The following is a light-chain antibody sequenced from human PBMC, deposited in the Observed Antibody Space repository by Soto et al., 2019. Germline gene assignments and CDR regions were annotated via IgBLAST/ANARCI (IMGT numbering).Light chain of an antibody. CDR1: SSDVGGYNY. J-gene: IGLJ2*01. CDR3: SSYTSSSTLV. V-gene: IGLV2-14*01. CDR2: DVS. Sequence: QSALTQPASVSGSPGQSITISCTGTSSDVGGYNYVSWYQQHPGKAPKFMIYDVSNRPSGVSNRFSGSKSGNTASLPISGLQAEDEAAYYCSSYTSSSTLVFGGGTKVTVL.